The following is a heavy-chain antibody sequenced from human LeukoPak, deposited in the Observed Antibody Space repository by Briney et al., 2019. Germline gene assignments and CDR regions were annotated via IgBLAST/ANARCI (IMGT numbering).Heavy chain of an antibody. J-gene: IGHJ4*02. D-gene: IGHD6-13*01. CDR3: VAAPGIHYFDY. CDR2: IWYDGSNK. Sequence: GGSLRLSCAAPGIPFSSFGMHWLRQAPGKGLEWVAFIWYDGSNKYYADSVKGRFTISRDNSNNTLSLQMNSLRAEDTALYYCVAAPGIHYFDYWGQGTLVTVSS. V-gene: IGHV3-30*02. CDR1: GIPFSSFG.